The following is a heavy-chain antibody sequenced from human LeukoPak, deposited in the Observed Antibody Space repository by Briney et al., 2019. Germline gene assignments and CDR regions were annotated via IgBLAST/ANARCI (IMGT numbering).Heavy chain of an antibody. D-gene: IGHD6-13*01. Sequence: GGSLRLSCAASGFTFTTYAMSWVRQAPGKGLEWVSSITGSGSSTYYADSVKGRFTISRDSSKTTLYLQMNSLRAEDTAVYYCAKVFYPAAGTGRVDFPFDYWGQGTLVTVSS. CDR3: AKVFYPAAGTGRVDFPFDY. V-gene: IGHV3-23*01. CDR2: ITGSGSST. J-gene: IGHJ4*02. CDR1: GFTFTTYA.